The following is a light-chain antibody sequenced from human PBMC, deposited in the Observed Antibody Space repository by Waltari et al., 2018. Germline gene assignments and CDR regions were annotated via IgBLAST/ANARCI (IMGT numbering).Light chain of an antibody. CDR1: RSVSSY. J-gene: IGKJ2*01. V-gene: IGKV3-11*01. CDR2: DAS. CDR3: QQHSNWLT. Sequence: EIVLTQSPATLSLSPGERATRSCRASRSVSSYLAWSQQKPGQAPRLLSYDASNRATGVPARFSGSGSETDFTLTISSLEPEDFAVYYCQQHSNWLTFGQGTKLEIK.